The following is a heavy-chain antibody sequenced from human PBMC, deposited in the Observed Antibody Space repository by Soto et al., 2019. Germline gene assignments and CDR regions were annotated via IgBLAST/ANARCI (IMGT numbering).Heavy chain of an antibody. CDR3: AREGTTVTTNYYYGMDV. CDR2: IYYSGST. J-gene: IGHJ6*02. V-gene: IGHV4-59*12. D-gene: IGHD4-17*01. CDR1: GGSISSYY. Sequence: SETLSLTCTVSGGSISSYYLSWIRQPPGKGLEWIGYIYYSGSTNYNPSLKSRVTISVDTSKNQFSLKLSSVTAADTAVYYCAREGTTVTTNYYYGMDVWGQGTTVTVSS.